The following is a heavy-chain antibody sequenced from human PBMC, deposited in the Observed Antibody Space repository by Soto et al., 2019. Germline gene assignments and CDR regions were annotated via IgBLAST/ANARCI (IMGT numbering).Heavy chain of an antibody. CDR1: GFTFSSYW. CDR2: MKQDGIEK. CDR3: ARNPPMTRGNGMDV. J-gene: IGHJ6*02. Sequence: EVQLVESGGGLVQPGGSLRLSCAASGFTFSSYWMSWVRQAPGRGLEWVANMKQDGIEKYYVDSVKGRFTISRDNAKNSLFLQMNSLRAEVSDVYYCARNPPMTRGNGMDVWGHGTTVTVSS. V-gene: IGHV3-7*03. D-gene: IGHD3-10*01.